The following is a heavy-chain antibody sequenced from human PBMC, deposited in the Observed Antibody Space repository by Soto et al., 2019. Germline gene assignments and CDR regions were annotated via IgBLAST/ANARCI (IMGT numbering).Heavy chain of an antibody. V-gene: IGHV3-21*01. CDR2: ISSSTSYM. Sequence: EVQLVESGGGLVKPGGSLRLSCAASGFTFSSYSMNWVRQAPGKGLEWVSSISSSTSYMYYADSVKGRFTISRDNARNSLYLQMNRLRAEDTAVYYCARFRRDGYTLDYWGQGTLVTVSS. J-gene: IGHJ4*02. D-gene: IGHD5-12*01. CDR1: GFTFSSYS. CDR3: ARFRRDGYTLDY.